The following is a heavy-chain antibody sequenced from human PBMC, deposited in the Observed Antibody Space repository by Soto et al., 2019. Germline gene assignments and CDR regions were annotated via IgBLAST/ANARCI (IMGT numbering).Heavy chain of an antibody. D-gene: IGHD2-15*01. Sequence: SETLSLTCAVYGGSFSGYYWGWIRQPPGRGLEWIGNIDYNGVTYSNPSLKSRVTISRDTSKNQFSLKLTSVTAADTALYYCGKVLVGATGHTDSDSWGPGTLVTVSS. V-gene: IGHV4-34*01. J-gene: IGHJ4*02. CDR3: GKVLVGATGHTDSDS. CDR2: IDYNGVT. CDR1: GGSFSGYY.